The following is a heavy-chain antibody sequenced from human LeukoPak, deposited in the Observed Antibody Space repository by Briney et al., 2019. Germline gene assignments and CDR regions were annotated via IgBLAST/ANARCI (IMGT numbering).Heavy chain of an antibody. Sequence: SETLSLTCTVSGGSISSYYWSWIRQPPGKGLEWIGYIYYSGSTNYNPSLKSRVTISVDTSKNQFSLKLSSVTAADTAVYYCARDNYSPPYYYYGMDVWSQGTTVTVSS. CDR2: IYYSGST. D-gene: IGHD4-11*01. CDR1: GGSISSYY. J-gene: IGHJ6*02. CDR3: ARDNYSPPYYYYGMDV. V-gene: IGHV4-59*01.